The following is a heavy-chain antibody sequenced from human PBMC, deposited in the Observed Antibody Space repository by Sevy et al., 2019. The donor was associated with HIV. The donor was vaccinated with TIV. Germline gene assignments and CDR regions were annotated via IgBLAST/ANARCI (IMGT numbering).Heavy chain of an antibody. CDR1: GYTLTEIS. Sequence: ASVKVSCKVSGYTLTEISMHWLRQAPGKGLEWVGSFDPEDGETVYEHNFQGRVSMTEDTSTDTAYMEVISLKFEDTAVYYCATTKDYYDSSGYPFDYWGQGTLVTVSS. CDR2: FDPEDGET. CDR3: ATTKDYYDSSGYPFDY. D-gene: IGHD3-22*01. J-gene: IGHJ4*02. V-gene: IGHV1-24*01.